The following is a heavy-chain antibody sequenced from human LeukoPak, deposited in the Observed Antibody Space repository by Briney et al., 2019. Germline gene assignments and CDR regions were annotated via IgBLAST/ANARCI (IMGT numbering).Heavy chain of an antibody. Sequence: PGGSLRLSCAASGFTFSSYAIHWVRQAPGKGLEWVAAISYDGSNKYYSDSVRGRFTISRDNSRNSVFLQINRLRPEDTAVYYCATSIRRITISSWGQGTLVTVSS. CDR1: GFTFSSYA. V-gene: IGHV3-30-3*01. CDR3: ATSIRRITISS. J-gene: IGHJ4*02. CDR2: ISYDGSNK. D-gene: IGHD3-3*01.